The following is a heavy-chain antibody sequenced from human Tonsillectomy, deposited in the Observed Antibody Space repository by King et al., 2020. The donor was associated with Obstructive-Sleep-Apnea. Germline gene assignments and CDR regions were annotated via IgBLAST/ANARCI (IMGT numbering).Heavy chain of an antibody. J-gene: IGHJ3*01. V-gene: IGHV3-23*04. CDR2: ICGSGSYT. D-gene: IGHD3-22*01. CDR3: AKFNNYDTNGDYWHALDV. Sequence: VQLVESGGGLVQPGGSLRLSCSASGFTFSNYPMTWVRQAPGKGLEWVSGICGSGSYTDYPDSARGRFTISRDNSKNTLYLQMNILRDEDTAVYYCAKFNNYDTNGDYWHALDVWGQGTMVTVSS. CDR1: GFTFSNYP.